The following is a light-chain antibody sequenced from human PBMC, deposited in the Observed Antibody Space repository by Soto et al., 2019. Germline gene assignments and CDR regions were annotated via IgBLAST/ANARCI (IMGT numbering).Light chain of an antibody. CDR3: QQYNSWLIT. Sequence: EIVMTQSPATLSVSPGERATLSCRASQSVSSNLAWYQQKPGQAPRLLIYGASTRATGIPARFRGSGSGTEFTLTISSLQSEDFAVYYCQQYNSWLITFGQGTRLEIK. CDR1: QSVSSN. CDR2: GAS. J-gene: IGKJ5*01. V-gene: IGKV3-15*01.